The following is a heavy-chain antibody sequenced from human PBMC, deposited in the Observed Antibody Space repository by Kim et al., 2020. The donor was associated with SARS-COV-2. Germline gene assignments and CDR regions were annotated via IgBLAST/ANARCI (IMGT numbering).Heavy chain of an antibody. D-gene: IGHD6-13*01. J-gene: IGHJ6*02. CDR3: AKDGIAAAGNPAYYYYYGMDV. Sequence: GGSLRLSCAASGFTFDDYTMHWVRQAPGKGLEWVSLISWDGGSTYYADSVKGRFTISRDNSKNSLYLQMNSLRTEDTALYYCAKDGIAAAGNPAYYYYYGMDVWGQGTTVTVSS. V-gene: IGHV3-43*01. CDR2: ISWDGGST. CDR1: GFTFDDYT.